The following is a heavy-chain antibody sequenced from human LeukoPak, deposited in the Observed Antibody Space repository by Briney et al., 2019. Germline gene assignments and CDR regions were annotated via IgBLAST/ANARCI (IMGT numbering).Heavy chain of an antibody. V-gene: IGHV3-30-3*01. CDR1: GFIFSSYA. CDR3: AVIRGVITPFDN. J-gene: IGHJ4*02. Sequence: GGSLRLSCEATGFIFSSYAMHWVRQAPGKGLEWLTVISDDGSNTYYADSVKGRFTISRDNSKNTVYLQMNSLRAEDTAVYYCAVIRGVITPFDNWGQGTLVTVSS. CDR2: ISDDGSNT. D-gene: IGHD3-10*01.